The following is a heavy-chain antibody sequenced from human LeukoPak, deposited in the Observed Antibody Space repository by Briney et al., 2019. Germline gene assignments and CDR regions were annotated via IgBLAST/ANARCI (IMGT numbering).Heavy chain of an antibody. D-gene: IGHD6-13*01. CDR2: IDFTSRYI. J-gene: IGHJ1*01. Sequence: GGSLRLSCAASTFTFSSYNMNWVRQAPGKGLEWVSSIDFTSRYIYNADSVKGRFTTSRDNAKNSLDLQMNSLKVEDTAVYYCATPAAGPGAEYSLYWGQGTLVIVSS. CDR1: TFTFSSYN. V-gene: IGHV3-21*01. CDR3: ATPAAGPGAEYSLY.